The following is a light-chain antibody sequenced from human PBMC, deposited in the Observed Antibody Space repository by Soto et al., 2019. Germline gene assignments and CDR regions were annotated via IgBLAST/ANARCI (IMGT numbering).Light chain of an antibody. CDR1: ESARSN. CDR3: QQFQKGPLT. Sequence: EIVMTQSPATVSVSPGERATLSCRASESARSNLAWYQQKPGQAPRLLIYGASTRATGIPARFSGSGSGTEFTLTISSLQSEDFAVYYCQQFQKGPLTFGGGTNVEIK. CDR2: GAS. J-gene: IGKJ4*01. V-gene: IGKV3-15*01.